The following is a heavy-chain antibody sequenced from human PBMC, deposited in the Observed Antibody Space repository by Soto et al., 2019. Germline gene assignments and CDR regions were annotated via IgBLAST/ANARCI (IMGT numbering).Heavy chain of an antibody. CDR3: SRIGGGQARWLYFDY. D-gene: IGHD2-21*01. J-gene: IGHJ4*02. V-gene: IGHV3-53*01. CDR1: GFTVSSNY. Sequence: GGSLRLSCAASGFTVSSNYMSWVRQAPGKGLEWVSVIYSGGSTYYADSVKGRFTISRDNSKNTLYLQMNSLRAEDTAVYYCSRIGGGQARWLYFDYWGQGTLVTVSS. CDR2: IYSGGST.